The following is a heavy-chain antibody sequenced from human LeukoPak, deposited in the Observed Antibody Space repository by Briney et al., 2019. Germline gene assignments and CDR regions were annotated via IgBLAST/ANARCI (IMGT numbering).Heavy chain of an antibody. CDR3: ARSMPQLVQDY. Sequence: ASVKVSFTASGYTFTGYYMHWVRQAPGQGLEWMGWINPNSGGTNYAQKFQGRVTTTRDTSISTAYMELSRLRSDDTAVYYCARSMPQLVQDYWGQGTLVTVSS. CDR2: INPNSGGT. V-gene: IGHV1-2*02. CDR1: GYTFTGYY. D-gene: IGHD6-13*01. J-gene: IGHJ4*02.